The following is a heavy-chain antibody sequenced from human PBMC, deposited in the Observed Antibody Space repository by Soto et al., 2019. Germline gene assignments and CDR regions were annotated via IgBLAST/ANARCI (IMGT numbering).Heavy chain of an antibody. CDR3: ARDGPYHGSGSYTWFDP. CDR2: IFVNGIN. CDR1: GASISSGAYY. D-gene: IGHD3-10*01. V-gene: IGHV4-31*03. J-gene: IGHJ5*02. Sequence: QVQLQESGPGLVKPSQTLSLTCTVSGASISSGAYYWSWIRQHPGKGLEWIGYIFVNGINYYNPSLKSRVTISLDTSKNQFSLKLSSVTAADTDVYYCARDGPYHGSGSYTWFDPWGQGTLVTVSS.